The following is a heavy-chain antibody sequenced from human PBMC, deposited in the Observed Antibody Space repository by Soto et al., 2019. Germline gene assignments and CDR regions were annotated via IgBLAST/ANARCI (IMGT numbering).Heavy chain of an antibody. J-gene: IGHJ4*02. CDR3: ARDDYPYFDDTSGYHFDY. D-gene: IGHD3-22*01. CDR1: GFIFNTYN. Sequence: GGSLRLSCAASGFIFNTYNMNWVRQAPGKGLEWVAYISSSSSTIHYADSVKGRFTISRVNAKNSLYLQMNSLRAEDTAVYYCARDDYPYFDDTSGYHFDYWGQGTLVTVPQ. V-gene: IGHV3-48*01. CDR2: ISSSSSTI.